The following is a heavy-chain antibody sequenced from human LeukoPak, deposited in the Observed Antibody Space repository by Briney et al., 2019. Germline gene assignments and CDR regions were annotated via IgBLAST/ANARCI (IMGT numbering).Heavy chain of an antibody. J-gene: IGHJ4*02. D-gene: IGHD3-10*01. CDR1: GYTLTELS. Sequence: ASVKVSCKVSGYTLTELSMHWVRQAPGKGLEWMGGFDPEDGETIYAQKFQGRVTITADESTSTAYMELSSLRSEDTAVYYCARQLNGSGSNDWGQGTLVTVSS. CDR3: ARQLNGSGSND. V-gene: IGHV1-24*01. CDR2: FDPEDGET.